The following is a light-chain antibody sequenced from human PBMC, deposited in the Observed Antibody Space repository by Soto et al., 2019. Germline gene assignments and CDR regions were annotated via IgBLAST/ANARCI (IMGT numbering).Light chain of an antibody. Sequence: DIQLTQTPSTLSASVGDDVTITCRASQTISRWLAWYQQKPGRAPKLLIYDASTLESGVPSRFSGSGSETEFTLTISRLQPDDFATYFCHSRAFGQGTRL. J-gene: IGKJ5*01. CDR2: DAS. V-gene: IGKV1-5*01. CDR1: QTISRW. CDR3: HSRA.